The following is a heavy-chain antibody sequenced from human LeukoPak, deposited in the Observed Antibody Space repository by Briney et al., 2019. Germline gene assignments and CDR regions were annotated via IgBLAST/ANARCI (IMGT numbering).Heavy chain of an antibody. J-gene: IGHJ4*02. CDR1: GFTFSSYA. V-gene: IGHV3-23*01. CDR3: AKAIVVVPAAIGYFDY. CDR2: ISGSGGST. Sequence: GGSLRLSCAASGFTFSSYAMSWVRQAPGKGLEWVSAISGSGGSTYYADSVKGRFTISRDNSKNTLYLQMNSLRAEDTAAYYCAKAIVVVPAAIGYFDYWGQGTLVTVSS. D-gene: IGHD2-2*02.